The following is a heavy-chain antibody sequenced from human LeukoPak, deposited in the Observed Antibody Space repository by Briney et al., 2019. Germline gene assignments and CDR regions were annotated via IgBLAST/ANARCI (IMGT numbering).Heavy chain of an antibody. V-gene: IGHV4-34*01. CDR3: AREVYFDL. CDR2: INHGGST. Sequence: SETLSLTCAVYGGSFSSHYWSWIRQPPGKGLEWIGEINHGGSTNYNPSLKSRVTISVDPSKNQFSLKLSSVTAADTAMYYCAREVYFDLWGRGTLVTVSS. CDR1: GGSFSSHY. J-gene: IGHJ2*01.